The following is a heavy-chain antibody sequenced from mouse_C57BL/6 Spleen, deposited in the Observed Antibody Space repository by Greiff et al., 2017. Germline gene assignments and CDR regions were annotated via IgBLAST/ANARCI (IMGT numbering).Heavy chain of an antibody. D-gene: IGHD1-1*01. J-gene: IGHJ4*01. CDR1: GFSFNTYA. CDR3: VRQGSSWGYYAMDY. CDR2: IRSKSNNYAT. Sequence: EVKLVESGGGLVQPKGSLKLSCAASGFSFNTYAMNWVRQAPGKGLEWVARIRSKSNNYATYYADSVKDRFTISRDDSESMLYLQMNNLKTEDTAMYYCVRQGSSWGYYAMDYWGQGTSVTVSS. V-gene: IGHV10-1*01.